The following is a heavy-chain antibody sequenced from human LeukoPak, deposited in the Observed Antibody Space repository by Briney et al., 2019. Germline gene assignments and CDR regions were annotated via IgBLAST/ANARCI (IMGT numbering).Heavy chain of an antibody. D-gene: IGHD1-26*01. V-gene: IGHV3-30-3*01. CDR3: ARECGTYLYYYYGMDV. CDR2: ISYDGSNK. CDR1: GLTFSSYA. J-gene: IGHJ6*02. Sequence: GGSLRLSCAASGLTFSSYAMHWVRQAPGKGLEWVAVISYDGSNKYYADSVKGRFTISRDNSKNTLYLQMNSLRVEDTAVYYCARECGTYLYYYYGMDVWGQGTTVTVSS.